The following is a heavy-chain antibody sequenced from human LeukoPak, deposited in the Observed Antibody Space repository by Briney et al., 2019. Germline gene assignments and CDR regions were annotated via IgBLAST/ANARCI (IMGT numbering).Heavy chain of an antibody. D-gene: IGHD6-13*01. CDR1: GFTFSSYW. J-gene: IGHJ4*02. CDR3: ARGRIAAAGILVY. CDR2: INSDGSST. Sequence: GSLRLSCAASGFTFSSYWMHWVRQAPGKGLVWVSRINSDGSSTSYADSVKGRFTISRDNAKNTLYLQMNSLRAEDTAVYYCARGRIAAAGILVYWGQGTLVTVSS. V-gene: IGHV3-74*01.